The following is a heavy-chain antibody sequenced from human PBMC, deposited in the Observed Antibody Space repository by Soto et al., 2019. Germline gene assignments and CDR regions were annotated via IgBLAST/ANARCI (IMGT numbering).Heavy chain of an antibody. J-gene: IGHJ6*02. CDR1: GGSFSGYY. D-gene: IGHD6-6*01. CDR2: INHSGST. Sequence: QVQLQQWGAGLLKPSETLSLTCAVYGGSFSGYYWSWIRQPPGKGLEWIGEINHSGSTNYNPSLKSRVTISVDTSKNQCSLKLSSVTAADTAVYYCASHIAARRYYYGMDVWGQGTTVTVSS. V-gene: IGHV4-34*01. CDR3: ASHIAARRYYYGMDV.